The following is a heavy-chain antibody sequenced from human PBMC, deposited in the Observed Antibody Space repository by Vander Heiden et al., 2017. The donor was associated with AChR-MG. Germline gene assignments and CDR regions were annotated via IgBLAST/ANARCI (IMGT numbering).Heavy chain of an antibody. Sequence: EVQLVESGGGLVKPGGSLRLSCAASGFIFSHYNMNWVRQAPGKELEWVSSISSSSGYIYYADSVKGRFTISRDNAKNSLYLQMNSLRVEETAVYYCASNLYCSGGNCYSRGSVDYWGQGTLVTVSS. J-gene: IGHJ4*02. V-gene: IGHV3-21*02. CDR3: ASNLYCSGGNCYSRGSVDY. CDR1: GFIFSHYN. D-gene: IGHD2-15*01. CDR2: ISSSSGYI.